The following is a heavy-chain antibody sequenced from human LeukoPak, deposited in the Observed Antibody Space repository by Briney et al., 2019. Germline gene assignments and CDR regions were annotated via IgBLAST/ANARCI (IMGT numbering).Heavy chain of an antibody. CDR1: GYTFISFG. CDR3: ARISPLGLCSTTTCFDY. D-gene: IGHD3-16*01. CDR2: VSGYDDNT. Sequence: ASVKVSCKASGYTFISFGISWVRQAPGQGLEWMGWVSGYDDNTKYAQKFQGRVTMTTDTSSNTAYMELKSLMSDDTAVYYCARISPLGLCSTTTCFDYWGQGTLVTVSS. V-gene: IGHV1-18*01. J-gene: IGHJ4*02.